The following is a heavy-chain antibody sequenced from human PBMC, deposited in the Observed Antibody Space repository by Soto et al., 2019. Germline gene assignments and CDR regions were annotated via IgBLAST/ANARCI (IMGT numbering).Heavy chain of an antibody. J-gene: IGHJ4*02. Sequence: QVQLQESGPGLVKPSGTLSLTCAVSGGSISSSYWWNWVRQTPRGGLEGIGKIYHGGTTNYNPSLKNRVNLSVDKSKTQFSLKLTSVTAADTAVYYCVSSLNYDFWRDGGRHFYFDYWGRGILATVSS. CDR2: IYHGGTT. D-gene: IGHD3-3*01. V-gene: IGHV4-4*02. CDR1: GGSISSSYW. CDR3: VSSLNYDFWRDGGRHFYFDY.